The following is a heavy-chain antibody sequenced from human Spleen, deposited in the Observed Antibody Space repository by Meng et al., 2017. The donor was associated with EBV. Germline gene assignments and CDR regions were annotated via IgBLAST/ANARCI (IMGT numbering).Heavy chain of an antibody. CDR1: GGSLSVYY. D-gene: IGHD2-15*01. CDR2: INHSGST. V-gene: IGHV4-34*01. CDR3: AEGGYCSGGSCYFDY. Sequence: QGHVQRVGAVLLHPSETLFPTCAGHGGSLSVYYWSWIRQTPGKGLEWIGEINHSGSTNYNPSLKSRVTISVDTSKNQFSLKLSSVTAADTAVYYCAEGGYCSGGSCYFDYWGQGTLVTVSS. J-gene: IGHJ4*02.